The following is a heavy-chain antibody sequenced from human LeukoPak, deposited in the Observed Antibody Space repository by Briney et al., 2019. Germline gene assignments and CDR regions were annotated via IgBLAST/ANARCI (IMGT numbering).Heavy chain of an antibody. CDR1: GFTFDDYA. CDR2: ISWNSGSI. V-gene: IGHV3-9*01. Sequence: PGRSLRLSCAASGFTFDDYAMHWVRQAPGKGLEWVSGISWNSGSIGYAESVKGRFTISRDNAKNSLYLQMNSLRAEDTALYYCAKEWTTTTYWGQGTLVT. D-gene: IGHD1-26*01. CDR3: AKEWTTTTY. J-gene: IGHJ4*02.